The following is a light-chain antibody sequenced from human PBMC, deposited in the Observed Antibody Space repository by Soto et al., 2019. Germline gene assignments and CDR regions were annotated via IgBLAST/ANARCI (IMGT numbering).Light chain of an antibody. V-gene: IGKV1-39*01. CDR1: QGGGSY. CDR2: PTS. CDR3: QQNYNTPPG. J-gene: IGKJ1*01. Sequence: DIQMTQSPSSLSASVGDRVTLSCRASQGGGSYLNCYQQKPGKAPKLLISPTSNLESGVPSRFSGSGSGTEFTLTISSLHPEDFATYYCQQNYNTPPGFGQGTRVEV.